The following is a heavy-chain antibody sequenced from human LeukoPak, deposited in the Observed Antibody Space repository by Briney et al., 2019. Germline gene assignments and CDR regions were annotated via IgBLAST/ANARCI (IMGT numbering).Heavy chain of an antibody. Sequence: GGSLRLSCAASGFTFRSYSMKWVRQAPGKGLEWVSSISSSSSYIYYADSVKGRFTISRDNAKNLLYLQMNSLRAEDTAVYYCARYSDTGYSSSWYSTPFDYWGQGTLVTVPS. CDR1: GFTFRSYS. D-gene: IGHD6-13*01. CDR3: ARYSDTGYSSSWYSTPFDY. J-gene: IGHJ4*02. V-gene: IGHV3-21*06. CDR2: ISSSSSYI.